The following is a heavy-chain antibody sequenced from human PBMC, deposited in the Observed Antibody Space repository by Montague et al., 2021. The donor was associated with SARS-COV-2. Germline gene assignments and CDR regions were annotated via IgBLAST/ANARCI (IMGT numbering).Heavy chain of an antibody. D-gene: IGHD2-15*01. J-gene: IGHJ4*02. CDR1: GGSISSYS. CDR2: IYSNDDT. Sequence: SETLSLTCSVSGGSISSYSSCWTWLPAGKALELKWRIYSNDDTTYDPSPKVRVTMSVDTSTNQFSLKMTSVSAADTAVYYCARGSGHYYSRFDYWGQGNLVTVSS. V-gene: IGHV4-4*07. CDR3: ARGSGHYYSRFDY.